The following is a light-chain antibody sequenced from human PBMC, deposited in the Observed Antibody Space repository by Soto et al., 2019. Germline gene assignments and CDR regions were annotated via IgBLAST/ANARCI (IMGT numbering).Light chain of an antibody. V-gene: IGKV3-15*01. J-gene: IGKJ5*01. CDR3: QQYNNWHPIT. Sequence: ILMTQSPSTLPVSPGERATLSCRASQSVTRNLAWYQHKPGQAPRLLIYGASTRATGIPARFSGSGSGTEFTLTISSLQYEDFAVYYCQQYNNWHPITFGQGTRLENK. CDR2: GAS. CDR1: QSVTRN.